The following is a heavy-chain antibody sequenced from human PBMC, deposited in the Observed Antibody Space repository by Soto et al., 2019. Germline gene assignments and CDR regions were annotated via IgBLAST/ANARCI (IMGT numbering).Heavy chain of an antibody. V-gene: IGHV1-69*13. J-gene: IGHJ5*02. CDR1: GCTFNRYA. CDR3: ARGGNYGYVRWFDP. Sequence: SVKVSCKTSGCTFNRYAISWVRQAPGQGLEWMGGIIPNFGTTNYAQKFQGRVTITADESTSTVYMELKSLRSEDTAVYYCARGGNYGYVRWFDPWGQGTLVTVSS. CDR2: IIPNFGTT. D-gene: IGHD3-16*01.